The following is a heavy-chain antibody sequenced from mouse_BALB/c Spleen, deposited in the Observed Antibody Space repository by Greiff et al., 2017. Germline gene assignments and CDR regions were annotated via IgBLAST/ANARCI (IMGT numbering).Heavy chain of an antibody. D-gene: IGHD1-1*01. V-gene: IGHV1-69*02. J-gene: IGHJ2*01. Sequence: QVQLQQPGAELVRPGASVKLSCKASGYTFTSYWINWVKQRPGQGLEWIGNIYPSDSYTNYNQKFKDKATLTVDKSSSTAYMQLSSPTSEDSAVYYCTRRSYGSSPLYFDYWGQGTTLTVSS. CDR3: TRRSYGSSPLYFDY. CDR1: GYTFTSYW. CDR2: IYPSDSYT.